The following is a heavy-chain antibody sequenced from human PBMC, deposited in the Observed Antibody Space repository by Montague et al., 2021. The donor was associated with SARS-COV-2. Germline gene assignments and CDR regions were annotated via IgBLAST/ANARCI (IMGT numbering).Heavy chain of an antibody. CDR3: AGGARVPTGGLCFDS. V-gene: IGHV4-39*07. J-gene: IGHJ4*02. CDR1: GGSISTINYY. Sequence: SETLSLTCTVSGGSISTINYYWGWIRQPPGKGLEWIGSFYTSGTTYYNPSLNGRVTISVDTSKNQFSLRVTSVTAADTALYFCAGGARVPTGGLCFDSWGQGTLVPVSS. D-gene: IGHD2-15*01. CDR2: FYTSGTT.